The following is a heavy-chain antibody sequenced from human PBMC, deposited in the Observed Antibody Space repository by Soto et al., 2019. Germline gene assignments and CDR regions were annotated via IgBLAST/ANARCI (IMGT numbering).Heavy chain of an antibody. CDR1: AYRFTSYW. V-gene: IGHV5-51*01. D-gene: IGHD6-6*01. J-gene: IGHJ6*01. CDR3: ARIGIAARGYYCQGMDV. CDR2: IYPGDSYT. Sequence: PGVSLKISCKGSAYRFTSYWIGWVRQMPGKGLEWMGIIYPGDSYTRYSPSFQGQVTISADKSISTAYLQWSSLKASDTAMYYCARIGIAARGYYCQGMDVCGQGTTVTVT.